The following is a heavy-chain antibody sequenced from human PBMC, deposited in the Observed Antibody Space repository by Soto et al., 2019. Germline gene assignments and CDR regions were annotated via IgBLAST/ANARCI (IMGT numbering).Heavy chain of an antibody. V-gene: IGHV4-30-4*01. D-gene: IGHD1-1*01. CDR1: GGSITSGKYY. CDR3: ARRDVGGTYPNGFDP. CDR2: IYFTGET. J-gene: IGHJ5*02. Sequence: QVQLQESGPGLVKPSQTLSLTCSVSGGSITSGKYYWSWLRQAPGKGLEWIGYIYFTGETYYNPSLKSRLMISRDTSKNQFFLSLRSVTVADTADYYCARRDVGGTYPNGFDPWGQGALVTVSA.